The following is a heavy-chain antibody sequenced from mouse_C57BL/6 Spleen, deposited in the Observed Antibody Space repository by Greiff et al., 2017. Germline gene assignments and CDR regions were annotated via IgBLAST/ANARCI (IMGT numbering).Heavy chain of an antibody. CDR3: ARGGYYEYYAMDY. D-gene: IGHD2-4*01. CDR1: GYAFSSSW. CDR2: IYPGDGAT. J-gene: IGHJ4*01. Sequence: QVQLQQSGPELVKPGASVKISCKASGYAFSSSWMNWVKQRPGKGLEWIGRIYPGDGATNYNGKFKGKATLTADKTSSTAYMQLSSLTSEDSAVYFCARGGYYEYYAMDYWGQGTSVTVSS. V-gene: IGHV1-82*01.